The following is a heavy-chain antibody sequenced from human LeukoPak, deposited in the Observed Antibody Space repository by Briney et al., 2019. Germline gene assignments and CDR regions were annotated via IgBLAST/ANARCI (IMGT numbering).Heavy chain of an antibody. CDR1: GGSMNSASNL. V-gene: IGHV4-30-2*01. Sequence: TLSLTCXVSGGSMNSASNLWTWIRQPPGRGLEWLGYVYNSGVTYYNPSLKSRGTVSLDKSKNQFSLNLTSVTAADTAKYFCARAWAFWGRGLLVTVSS. CDR2: VYNSGVT. D-gene: IGHD1-26*01. J-gene: IGHJ4*01. CDR3: ARAWAF.